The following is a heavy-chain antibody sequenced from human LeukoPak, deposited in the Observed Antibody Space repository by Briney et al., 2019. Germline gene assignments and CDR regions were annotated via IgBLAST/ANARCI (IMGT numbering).Heavy chain of an antibody. Sequence: PGGSLRLSCAASGFTFSSYGMSWVRQAPGKGLEWVSAISGSGGSTYYADSVKGRFTISRDNSKNTLYLQMNSLRAEDTAVYYCAKAGYGGPYYYYYMDVWGKGTTVTVSS. CDR3: AKAGYGGPYYYYYMDV. J-gene: IGHJ6*03. CDR1: GFTFSSYG. CDR2: ISGSGGST. V-gene: IGHV3-23*01. D-gene: IGHD4-23*01.